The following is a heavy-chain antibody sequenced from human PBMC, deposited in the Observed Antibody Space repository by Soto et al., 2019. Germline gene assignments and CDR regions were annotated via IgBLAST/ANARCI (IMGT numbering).Heavy chain of an antibody. Sequence: GGSLRLSCAASGFTFSNYWMRWVRQAPGKGLVWVSRINTDGSTTYADSVRGRFTISRDNAKNTLYLQMNSLRAEDTAVYYCARDRNYYYMDVWGKGTTVTVSS. CDR3: ARDRNYYYMDV. J-gene: IGHJ6*03. CDR2: INTDGST. CDR1: GFTFSNYW. V-gene: IGHV3-74*01.